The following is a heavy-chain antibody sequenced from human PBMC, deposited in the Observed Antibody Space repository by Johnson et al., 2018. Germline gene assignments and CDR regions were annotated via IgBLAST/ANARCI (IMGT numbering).Heavy chain of an antibody. Sequence: QVQLQQWGAGLLKPSETLSLTCAVYGGSFSGYYWSWIRQPPGKGLEWIGEINHSGSTNYNPSLKSRVTIAVDTSKNQYSPKLSSVTAAETAVYYCANEYDPLRYFDWPPYGYMDVWGKGTTVTVSS. CDR1: GGSFSGYY. J-gene: IGHJ6*03. D-gene: IGHD3-9*01. V-gene: IGHV4-34*01. CDR3: ANEYDPLRYFDWPPYGYMDV. CDR2: INHSGST.